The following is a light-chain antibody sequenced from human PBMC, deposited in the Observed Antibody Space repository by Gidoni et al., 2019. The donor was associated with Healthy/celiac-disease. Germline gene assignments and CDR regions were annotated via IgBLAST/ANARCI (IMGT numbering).Light chain of an antibody. V-gene: IGKV3-20*01. J-gene: IGKJ5*01. CDR3: QQYGSSPIT. CDR1: QSVSSSY. CDR2: GAS. Sequence: ELGLTQSPGTLSLSPGERATLSCRASQSVSSSYLAWYQQKPGQAPRLLIYGASSRATGIPRFSGSGSGTDFTLTISRLEPEDFAVYYCQQYGSSPITFGQGTRLEIK.